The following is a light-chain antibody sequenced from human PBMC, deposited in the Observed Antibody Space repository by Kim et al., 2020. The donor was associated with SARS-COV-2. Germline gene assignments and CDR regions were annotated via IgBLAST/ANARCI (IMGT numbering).Light chain of an antibody. CDR2: GKN. V-gene: IGLV3-19*01. J-gene: IGLJ2*01. Sequence: SSELTQDPAVSVALGQTVRITCQRDSLRSYYATWYQQKPGQAPILVIYGKNNRPSGIPDRFSGSSSGNTASLTITGTQAGDEADYYCNSRDSNDNVVFGGGTQLTV. CDR3: NSRDSNDNVV. CDR1: SLRSYY.